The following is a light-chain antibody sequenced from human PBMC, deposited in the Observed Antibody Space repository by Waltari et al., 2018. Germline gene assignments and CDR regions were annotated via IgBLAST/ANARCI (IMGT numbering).Light chain of an antibody. CDR3: QQSYSTPRT. CDR2: AAS. V-gene: IGKV1-39*01. Sequence: DIQMTQSPSSLSASVGDRVTITCRASQNISTYLNWYQQKPGKAPKLLIYAASTLQRGDPSTFRGSGSGTDFTLTISSLRPEDFATYYCQQSYSTPRTFGQGTKVEIK. J-gene: IGKJ1*01. CDR1: QNISTY.